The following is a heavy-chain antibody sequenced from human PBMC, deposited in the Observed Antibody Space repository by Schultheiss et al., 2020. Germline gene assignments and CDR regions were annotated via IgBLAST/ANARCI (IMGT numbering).Heavy chain of an antibody. D-gene: IGHD2-15*01. Sequence: GGSLRLPCAASGFTFSSYGMHWVRQAPGKGLEWVSAISGSGGSTYYADSVKGRFIISRDNSKNTLYVQMNSLRAEDTAVYYCAKTGPPVVVVAASPIYYFDYWGKGTLVTVSS. J-gene: IGHJ4*02. CDR1: GFTFSSYG. CDR3: AKTGPPVVVVAASPIYYFDY. CDR2: ISGSGGST. V-gene: IGHV3-23*01.